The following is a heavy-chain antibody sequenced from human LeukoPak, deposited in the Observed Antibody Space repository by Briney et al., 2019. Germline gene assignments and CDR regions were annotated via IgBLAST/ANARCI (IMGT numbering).Heavy chain of an antibody. D-gene: IGHD3-10*01. Sequence: GASVKVSCKAPGGTFSSYAISWVRQATGQGLEWMGWMNPNSGNTGYAQKFQGRVTMTRNTSISTAYMELSSLRSEDTAVYYRARGTYYYGSGSLGGMDVWGQGTTVTVSS. CDR1: GGTFSSYA. CDR2: MNPNSGNT. J-gene: IGHJ6*02. CDR3: ARGTYYYGSGSLGGMDV. V-gene: IGHV1-8*02.